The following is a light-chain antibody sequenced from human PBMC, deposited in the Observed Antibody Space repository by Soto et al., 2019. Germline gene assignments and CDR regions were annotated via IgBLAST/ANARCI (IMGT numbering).Light chain of an antibody. Sequence: DIQMTQSPSTLSGSVGDRVTITCRASQTISSSLAWYQQKPGKAPKLLIYKASTLKSGVPSRFSGSGSGTEFTLTISSLQPDDFATYYCQHYNSYSEAFGQGTKVDIK. CDR3: QHYNSYSEA. CDR2: KAS. J-gene: IGKJ1*01. V-gene: IGKV1-5*03. CDR1: QTISSS.